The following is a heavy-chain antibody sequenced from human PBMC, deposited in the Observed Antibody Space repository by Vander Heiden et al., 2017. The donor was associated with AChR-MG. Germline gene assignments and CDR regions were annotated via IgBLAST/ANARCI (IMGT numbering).Heavy chain of an antibody. CDR1: GFPFSGYG. D-gene: IGHD3-3*01. V-gene: IGHV3-33*08. CDR3: ARGRDTIFGVVTLFDY. J-gene: IGHJ4*02. Sequence: QVQLVESGGGVVQPGRSLRPPCAASGFPFSGYGMHWVRQAPGKGLEWVAVIWYDGSNKYYADSVKGRFTISRDNSKNTLYLQMNSLRAEDTAVYYCARGRDTIFGVVTLFDYWGQGTLVTVSS. CDR2: IWYDGSNK.